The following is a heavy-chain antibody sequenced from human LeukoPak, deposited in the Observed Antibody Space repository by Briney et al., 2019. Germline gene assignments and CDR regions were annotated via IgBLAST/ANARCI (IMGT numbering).Heavy chain of an antibody. J-gene: IGHJ4*02. Sequence: PGGSLRLSCAASGFSFNNYAMSWVRQAPGKGLEWVSAISTTGGSTYYADSVKGRFTISRDNSKYTLSLQMDSLRVEDTAVYYCAKDWTTVVTPKGYYFDSWGQGTLVTVSS. CDR3: AKDWTTVVTPKGYYFDS. CDR1: GFSFNNYA. CDR2: ISTTGGST. V-gene: IGHV3-23*01. D-gene: IGHD4-23*01.